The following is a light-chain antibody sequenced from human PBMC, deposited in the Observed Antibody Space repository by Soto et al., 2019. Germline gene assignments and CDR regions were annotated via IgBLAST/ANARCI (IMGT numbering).Light chain of an antibody. V-gene: IGKV1-39*01. CDR1: QSISSY. CDR2: AAS. CDR3: RQSDSTPPA. J-gene: IGKJ1*01. Sequence: DIQMAQSRSSLSVSVVAGVTITSRASQSISSYLNWYQQKPGKAPKLLIYAASSLQSGVPSRFSVSGSGPDLTLASSSGQPEDFVTYYLRQSDSTPPACGQGTRVEIK.